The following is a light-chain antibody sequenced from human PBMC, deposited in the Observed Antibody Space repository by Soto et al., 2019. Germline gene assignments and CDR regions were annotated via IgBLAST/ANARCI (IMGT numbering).Light chain of an antibody. CDR3: SSYTSSSSYV. CDR1: SSDVGGYNY. Sequence: QSVLTQPASVSGSPGQSITISCTGTSSDVGGYNYVCWYQQHPGKAPKLVISDVSNRPSGVSDRFSGPKSGNTASLSISGLQAEDEADYYCSSYTSSSSYVFGTGTKVTVL. J-gene: IGLJ1*01. CDR2: DVS. V-gene: IGLV2-14*01.